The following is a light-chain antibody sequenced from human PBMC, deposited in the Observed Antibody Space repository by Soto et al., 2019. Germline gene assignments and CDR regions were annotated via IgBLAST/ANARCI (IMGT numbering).Light chain of an antibody. V-gene: IGLV3-21*04. J-gene: IGLJ1*01. Sequence: SYELTQPPSVSVAPGKPARIPCGGNNIGSKSLHWYQQKPGQAPVLVIYYDSDRPSGIPERFSGSNSGNTATLTISRVEAGDEADYYCQVWDSSSDHYVFGTGTKLTVL. CDR2: YDS. CDR3: QVWDSSSDHYV. CDR1: NIGSKS.